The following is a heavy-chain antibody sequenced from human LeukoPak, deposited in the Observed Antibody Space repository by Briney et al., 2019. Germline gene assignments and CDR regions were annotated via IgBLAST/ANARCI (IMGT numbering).Heavy chain of an antibody. CDR3: ARDWRDSSGKFPNDAFDI. J-gene: IGHJ3*02. CDR1: GFTFSSYA. D-gene: IGHD3-22*01. Sequence: PGGSLRLSCAASGFTFSSYAMSWVRQAPGKGLEWISASSGRGGSTYYADSVKGRFTISRDNAKNTLYLQMNSLRAEDTAVYYCARDWRDSSGKFPNDAFDIWGQGTMVTVSS. V-gene: IGHV3-23*01. CDR2: SSGRGGST.